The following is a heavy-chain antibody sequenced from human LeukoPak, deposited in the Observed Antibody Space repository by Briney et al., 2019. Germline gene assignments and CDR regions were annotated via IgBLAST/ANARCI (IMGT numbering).Heavy chain of an antibody. Sequence: ASVKVSCKASGYTFTSYDINWVRQATGQGLEWMGWMNPNSGNTGYAQKFQGRVTMTRDTSISTAYMELSSLRSEDTAVYYCARSPAASAALAYWGQGTLVTVSS. CDR3: ARSPAASAALAY. CDR2: MNPNSGNT. V-gene: IGHV1-8*01. CDR1: GYTFTSYD. J-gene: IGHJ4*02.